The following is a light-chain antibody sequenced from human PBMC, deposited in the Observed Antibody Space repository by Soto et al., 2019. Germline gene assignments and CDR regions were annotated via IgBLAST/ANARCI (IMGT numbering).Light chain of an antibody. CDR3: QQYGSSPLT. Sequence: EIVLTQSPVTLSLSPGDRATLSCRASQTVSTYLAWYQQKPGQAPRLLIYDASNRATGIPARFSGSGSGTDFTLTISRLEPEDFAVYYCQQYGSSPLTFGGGTKVEIK. CDR1: QTVSTY. V-gene: IGKV3-11*01. CDR2: DAS. J-gene: IGKJ4*01.